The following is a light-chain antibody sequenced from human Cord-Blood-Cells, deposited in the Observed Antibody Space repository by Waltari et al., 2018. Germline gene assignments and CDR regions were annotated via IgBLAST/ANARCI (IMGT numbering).Light chain of an antibody. J-gene: IGLJ3*02. CDR1: SSDVGGYNY. CDR3: SSYTSSSTWV. V-gene: IGLV2-14*01. Sequence: QSALTQPASVSGSPGQSITISCPGTSSDVGGYNYVPWYQQHPGKSPKLMLYDVSNRPSGVSNRFSGSKSGNTASLTISGLQAEDEADYYCSSYTSSSTWVFGGGTKLTVL. CDR2: DVS.